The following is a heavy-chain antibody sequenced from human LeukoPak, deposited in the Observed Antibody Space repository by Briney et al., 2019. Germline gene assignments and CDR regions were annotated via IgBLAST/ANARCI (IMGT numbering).Heavy chain of an antibody. Sequence: ASVKVSCKASGYTFGTSGITWVRQAPGQGLEWMGWMNPKSGGTNYAQKFEARVTMNRDTSISTAYMELSRLRFDDTAVYYCARSPDILTGEKFDYWGQGTLVTVSS. V-gene: IGHV1-2*02. CDR1: GYTFGTSG. J-gene: IGHJ4*02. CDR3: ARSPDILTGEKFDY. CDR2: MNPKSGGT. D-gene: IGHD3-9*01.